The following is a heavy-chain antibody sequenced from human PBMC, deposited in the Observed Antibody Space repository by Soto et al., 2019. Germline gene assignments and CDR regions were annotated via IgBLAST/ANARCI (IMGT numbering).Heavy chain of an antibody. CDR1: GYTFTSYA. V-gene: IGHV1-3*01. J-gene: IGHJ5*02. CDR2: INAGNGNT. D-gene: IGHD6-13*01. Sequence: ASVKVSCKASGYTFTSYAMHWVRQAPGQRLEWMGWINAGNGNTKYSQKFQGRVTITRDTSASPAYMELSSLRSEDTAVYYCAQPFSSSPRRNWFDPWGQGTLVTVSS. CDR3: AQPFSSSPRRNWFDP.